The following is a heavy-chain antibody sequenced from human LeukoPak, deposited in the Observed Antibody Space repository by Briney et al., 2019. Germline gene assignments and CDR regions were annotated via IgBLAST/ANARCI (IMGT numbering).Heavy chain of an antibody. CDR3: AKDRDVSSGYYVFDY. V-gene: IGHV3-23*01. D-gene: IGHD3-22*01. Sequence: PGGSLRLSCAASGFTFSSYAMSWVRQAPGKGLEWVSAISGSGGSTYYADSVKGRFTISRDNSKNTLYLQMNSLRAEDTAVYYCAKDRDVSSGYYVFDYWGQGTLVTVSS. CDR2: ISGSGGST. CDR1: GFTFSSYA. J-gene: IGHJ4*02.